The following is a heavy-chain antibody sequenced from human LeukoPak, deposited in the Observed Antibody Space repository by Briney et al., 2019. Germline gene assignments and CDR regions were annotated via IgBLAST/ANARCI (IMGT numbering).Heavy chain of an antibody. D-gene: IGHD2/OR15-2a*01. V-gene: IGHV1-8*03. CDR1: GYTFTSYD. Sequence: ASVKVSCKASGYTFTSYDINWVRQATGQGLEWMGWMNPNSGNTGYAQKFQGRVTITRNTSISTAYMELSSLRSEDTAVYYCATTLSRGFGKVGLLDWGQGTPVTVSS. CDR2: MNPNSGNT. J-gene: IGHJ4*02. CDR3: ATTLSRGFGKVGLLD.